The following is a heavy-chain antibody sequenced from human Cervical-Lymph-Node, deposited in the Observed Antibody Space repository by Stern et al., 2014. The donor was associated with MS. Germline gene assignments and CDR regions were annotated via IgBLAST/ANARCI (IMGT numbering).Heavy chain of an antibody. J-gene: IGHJ6*02. V-gene: IGHV1-46*02. D-gene: IGHD2-15*01. CDR1: EYTHNNYL. CDR3: AVRYCSGGRCYSVPDV. CDR2: INPSGAT. Sequence: MQLGESGSEVKKPGASVKVSCKASEYTHNNYLIHWVRQAPGQRPDWMGGINPSGATNYAQKVQDRVTMTTDASTSTFYMELSRLRSEDTAVYYCAVRYCSGGRCYSVPDVWGQGTTVIVSS.